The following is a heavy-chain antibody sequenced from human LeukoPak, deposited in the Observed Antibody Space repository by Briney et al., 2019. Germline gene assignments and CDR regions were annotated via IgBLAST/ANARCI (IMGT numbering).Heavy chain of an antibody. CDR2: IKSKADGGTT. CDR3: TTTYYDFWSGSYYYYMDV. CDR1: GFTFSNAW. Sequence: PGGSLRLSCAASGFTFSNAWMSWVREAPGKGLEWVGRIKSKADGGTTDYAAPVKGRFTISREDSKNTLYLQMNSLKTEDTAVYYCTTTYYDFWSGSYYYYMDVWGKGTTVTVSS. J-gene: IGHJ6*03. V-gene: IGHV3-15*01. D-gene: IGHD3-3*01.